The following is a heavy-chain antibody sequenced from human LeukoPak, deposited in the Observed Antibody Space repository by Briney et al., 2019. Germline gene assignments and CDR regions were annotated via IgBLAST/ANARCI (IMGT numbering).Heavy chain of an antibody. J-gene: IGHJ4*02. CDR2: IKGGGGDP. CDR1: GFSFSSYA. D-gene: IGHD2-21*02. CDR3: AQGGHDFNPFYY. Sequence: PGGSLRLSCAASGFSFSSYAMGWVRQAPGEGLEWVSSIKGGGGDPFYADSVRGRFTISRDKSKNTLYLRLNSLRAEDTAVYFCAQGGHDFNPFYYWGQGTLVTVSS. V-gene: IGHV3-23*01.